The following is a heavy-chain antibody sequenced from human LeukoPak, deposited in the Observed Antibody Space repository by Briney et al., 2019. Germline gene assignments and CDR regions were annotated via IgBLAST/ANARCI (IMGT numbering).Heavy chain of an antibody. CDR3: AKEGPGGGGYFDD. D-gene: IGHD3-16*01. J-gene: IGHJ4*02. CDR1: GFXFSSCI. CDR2: IGGSGDST. Sequence: PGGSLRLSCAASGFXFSSCIISWVRQAPGKGLEWVSLIGGSGDSTYYADSVKGRFTISRDNSKNTLYLRMNSLRADDTAVYYCAKEGPGGGGYFDDWGQGTLVTVSS. V-gene: IGHV3-23*01.